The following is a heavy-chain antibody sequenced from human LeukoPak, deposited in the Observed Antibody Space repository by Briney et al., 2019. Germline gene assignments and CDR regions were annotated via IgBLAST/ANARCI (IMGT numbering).Heavy chain of an antibody. CDR1: GFTVSSNY. J-gene: IGHJ6*03. CDR3: AREGQRDYYGSGSLYYMDV. V-gene: IGHV3-53*01. CDR2: IYSGGST. D-gene: IGHD3-10*01. Sequence: PGGSLRLSCAASGFTVSSNYMSWVRQAPGKGLEWVSVIYSGGSTYYADSVKGRFTISRDNSKNTLYLQMNSLRAEDTAVYYCAREGQRDYYGSGSLYYMDVWGKGTTVTISS.